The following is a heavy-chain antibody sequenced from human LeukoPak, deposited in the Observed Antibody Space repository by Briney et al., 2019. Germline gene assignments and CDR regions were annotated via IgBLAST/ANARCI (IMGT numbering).Heavy chain of an antibody. CDR1: EFAFSDFY. V-gene: IGHV3-11*06. CDR3: ARTNLGSGWRFDY. CDR2: ISSSSSHT. Sequence: GGSLRLSCGASEFAFSDFYMTRIRQAPGKGLEWVSYISSSSSHTNYADSVKGRFTISRDNAKNSLYLQMNSLRAEDTAVYYCARTNLGSGWRFDYWGQGTLVTVSS. D-gene: IGHD6-19*01. J-gene: IGHJ4*02.